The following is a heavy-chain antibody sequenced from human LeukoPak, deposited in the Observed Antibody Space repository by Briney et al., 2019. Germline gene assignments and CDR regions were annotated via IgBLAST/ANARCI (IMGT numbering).Heavy chain of an antibody. V-gene: IGHV4-59*01. D-gene: IGHD1-26*01. CDR3: ARLVGATPSYYYYYMDV. Sequence: GSLRLSCAASGFTFSNAWMSWIRQPPGKGLEWIGYIYYSGSTNYNPSLKSRVTISVDTSMNQFSLKLSSVTAADTAVYYCARLVGATPSYYYYYMDVWGKGTTVTVSS. CDR2: IYYSGST. CDR1: GFTFSNAW. J-gene: IGHJ6*03.